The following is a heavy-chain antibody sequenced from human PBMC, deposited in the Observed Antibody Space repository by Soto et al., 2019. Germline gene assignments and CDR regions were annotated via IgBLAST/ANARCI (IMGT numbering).Heavy chain of an antibody. CDR3: ACVGTCSSTSGEYYYYYGMDV. CDR2: INPNSGGT. V-gene: IGHV1-2*02. CDR1: GYTFTGYY. J-gene: IGHJ6*02. Sequence: QVQLVQSGAEVKKPGASVKVSCKASGYTFTGYYMHWVRQAPGQGLEWMGWINPNSGGTNYAQKFQGRVTMTRDTSISSAYMELSRLRSDDTAVYYCACVGTCSSTSGEYYYYYGMDVWGQGTTVTVSS. D-gene: IGHD2-2*01.